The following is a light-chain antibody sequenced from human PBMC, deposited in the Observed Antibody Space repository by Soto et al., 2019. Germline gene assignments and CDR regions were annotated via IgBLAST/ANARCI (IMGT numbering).Light chain of an antibody. V-gene: IGLV1-40*01. J-gene: IGLJ3*02. CDR1: SSNIGAGYD. CDR2: GNS. CDR3: QSYDSSLSGSWV. Sequence: QSVLTQPPSVSGAPGQRVTISCTGSSSNIGAGYDVHWYQQLPGTAPKLLIYGNSNRPSGVPDRFSGSKSGTSASLAITGLQAEDEADYYCQSYDSSLSGSWVFGGGTADRP.